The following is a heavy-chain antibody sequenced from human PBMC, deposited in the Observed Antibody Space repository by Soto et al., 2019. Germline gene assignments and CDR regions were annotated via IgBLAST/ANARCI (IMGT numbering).Heavy chain of an antibody. CDR2: IWYHGTTK. Sequence: PGGSLRLSCAASGFTFSSYAMNWVRQAPGKGLEWVSVIWYHGTTKNYADSVKGRFTISRDISKNTVYLQMDSLKVEDTAVYYCARDVDRTSHLNWFDPWGQGVMVTVSS. V-gene: IGHV3-33*08. J-gene: IGHJ5*02. CDR3: ARDVDRTSHLNWFDP. D-gene: IGHD5-12*01. CDR1: GFTFSSYA.